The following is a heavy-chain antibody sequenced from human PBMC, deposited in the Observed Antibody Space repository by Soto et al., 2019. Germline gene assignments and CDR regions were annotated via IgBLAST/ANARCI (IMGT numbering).Heavy chain of an antibody. D-gene: IGHD2-15*01. CDR1: GGSISSGGYY. V-gene: IGHV4-31*03. CDR2: IYYSGST. J-gene: IGHJ5*02. Sequence: QVQLQESGPGLVKPSQTLSLTCTVSGGSISSGGYYWSWIRQHPGKGLEWIGYIYYSGSTYYNPSLKSRVTISVDTSKNQFSLKLSSVTAADTAVYYCARDGTGYCSGGSCFEFLNWFDPWGQGTLVTVSS. CDR3: ARDGTGYCSGGSCFEFLNWFDP.